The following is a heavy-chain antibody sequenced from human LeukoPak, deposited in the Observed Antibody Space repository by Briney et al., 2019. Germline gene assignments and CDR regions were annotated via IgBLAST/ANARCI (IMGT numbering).Heavy chain of an antibody. V-gene: IGHV3-74*01. D-gene: IGHD3-16*01. CDR2: INSDGFSI. J-gene: IGHJ3*02. CDR3: ARFYGGSALDN. Sequence: GGSLRLSCAASGFTFSAYWMHWVRQAPGKGLVWVSRINSDGFSIAYADSVKGRFTISRDNAKNTLYLHMNSLRAEDTAVYYCARFYGGSALDNLGQGTMVTVSS. CDR1: GFTFSAYW.